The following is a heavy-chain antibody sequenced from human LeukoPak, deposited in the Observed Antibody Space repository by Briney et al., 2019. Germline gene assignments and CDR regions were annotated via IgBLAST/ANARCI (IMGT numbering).Heavy chain of an antibody. V-gene: IGHV1-8*01. CDR1: GYTFISYD. CDR3: ARKIASTRLGVRYYYMDV. D-gene: IGHD2-2*01. Sequence: ASVKVSCKASGYTFISYDIVWLRQATGQGLEWMGYMNPKSGNTDYVQNFQGRVTMTRDTSIATAYMELSGLRSEDTAVYYCARKIASTRLGVRYYYMDVWGEGTTVTISS. J-gene: IGHJ6*03. CDR2: MNPKSGNT.